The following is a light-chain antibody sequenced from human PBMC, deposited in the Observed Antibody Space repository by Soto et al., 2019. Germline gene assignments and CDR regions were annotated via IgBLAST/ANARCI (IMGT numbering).Light chain of an antibody. CDR1: SSDVGGYNY. CDR2: DVS. Sequence: LTQPASVSGSPGQSITISCTGTSSDVGGYNYVSWYQHHPGKAPKLIIYDVSNRPSGVSNRFSGSKSDNTASLTISGLQAEDEADYYCSSYTSSNTLGVFGTGTKVTVL. CDR3: SSYTSSNTLGV. J-gene: IGLJ1*01. V-gene: IGLV2-14*03.